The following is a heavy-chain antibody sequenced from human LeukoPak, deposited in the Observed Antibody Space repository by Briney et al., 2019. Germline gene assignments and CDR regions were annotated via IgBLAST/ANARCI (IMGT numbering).Heavy chain of an antibody. J-gene: IGHJ4*02. CDR3: ARPSGSGWYYFDY. CDR2: IYNSGST. V-gene: IGHV4-59*08. CDR1: GGSISSYY. D-gene: IGHD6-19*01. Sequence: SETLSLTCTVSGGSISSYYWSWLRQPPEKGLEWIGYIYNSGSTKYSPSLKSRVTISVDTPKNQVSLKLSSVTAADTAVYYCARPSGSGWYYFDYWGQGTLVTVSS.